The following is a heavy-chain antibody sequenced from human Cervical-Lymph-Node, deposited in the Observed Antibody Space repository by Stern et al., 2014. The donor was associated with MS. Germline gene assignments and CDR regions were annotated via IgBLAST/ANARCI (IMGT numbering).Heavy chain of an antibody. D-gene: IGHD6-13*01. Sequence: MQLVESGGGVVQPGRSLRLSCAASGFSFSRYAMHWVRQAPGKGLEWVAYIWNDGNNPYVADPLTGRLTNSRDNFKNPIYLQRNSLRAEDTAVNYCASAYSSSHYYFDYWGQGTLVTVSS. V-gene: IGHV3-33*01. CDR3: ASAYSSSHYYFDY. CDR2: IWNDGNNP. J-gene: IGHJ4*02. CDR1: GFSFSRYA.